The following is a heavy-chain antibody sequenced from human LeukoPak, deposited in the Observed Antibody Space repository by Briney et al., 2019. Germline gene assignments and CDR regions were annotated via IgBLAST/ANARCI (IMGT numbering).Heavy chain of an antibody. Sequence: GGSLRLSCAASGFTFSSYWMHWVRQAPGKGLVWVSRINSDGSSTSYADSVKGRFTISRDNAKNTLYLQMNSLRAEDTAVYYCARVPVQLERRRAFDIWGQGTMVTVSS. J-gene: IGHJ3*02. D-gene: IGHD1-1*01. CDR3: ARVPVQLERRRAFDI. CDR1: GFTFSSYW. CDR2: INSDGSST. V-gene: IGHV3-74*01.